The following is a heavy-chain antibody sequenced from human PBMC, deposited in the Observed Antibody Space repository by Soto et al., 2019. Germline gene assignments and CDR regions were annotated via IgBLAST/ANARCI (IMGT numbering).Heavy chain of an antibody. CDR3: ANLPVRGYYGRGGAFDI. CDR1: GFTFSSYA. Sequence: GGSLRLSCAASGFTFSSYAMSWVRQAPGKGLEWVSAISGSGGSTYYADSVKGRFTISRDNSKNTLYLQMNSLRAEDTAVYYCANLPVRGYYGRGGAFDIWGQGTMVTVSS. D-gene: IGHD3-3*01. CDR2: ISGSGGST. V-gene: IGHV3-23*01. J-gene: IGHJ3*02.